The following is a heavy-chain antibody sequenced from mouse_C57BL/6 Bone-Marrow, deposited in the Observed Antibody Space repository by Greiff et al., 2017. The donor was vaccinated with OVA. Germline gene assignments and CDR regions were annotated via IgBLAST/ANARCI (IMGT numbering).Heavy chain of an antibody. CDR1: GYTFTDYY. J-gene: IGHJ2*01. CDR2: INPYNGGT. Sequence: EVKLMESGPVLVKPGASVKMSCKASGYTFTDYYMNWVKQSHGKSLEWIGVINPYNGGTSYNQKFKGKATLTVDKSSSTAYMELNSLTSEDSAVYYCARTHYYGSRRDYFDYWGQGTTLTVSS. D-gene: IGHD1-1*01. CDR3: ARTHYYGSRRDYFDY. V-gene: IGHV1-19*01.